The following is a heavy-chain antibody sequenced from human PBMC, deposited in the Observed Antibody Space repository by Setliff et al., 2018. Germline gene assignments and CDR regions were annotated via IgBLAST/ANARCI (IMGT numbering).Heavy chain of an antibody. CDR1: GGSFSAYY. J-gene: IGHJ5*02. Sequence: KASETLSLTCTVYGGSFSAYYWSWIRQPPGKGLEWIGEISHGGGTNYNPSLKSRVTISIDTSKNLFSLKLTSVTAADTAVYYCATGDVYDSSAFFSDWFDPWGQGTRVTVSS. CDR3: ATGDVYDSSAFFSDWFDP. V-gene: IGHV4-34*01. CDR2: ISHGGGT. D-gene: IGHD3-22*01.